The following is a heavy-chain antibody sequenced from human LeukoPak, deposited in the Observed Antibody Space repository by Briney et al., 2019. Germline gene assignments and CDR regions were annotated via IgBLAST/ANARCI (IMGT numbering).Heavy chain of an antibody. CDR2: IYYSGST. V-gene: IGHV4-59*01. J-gene: IGHJ5*02. Sequence: KPSETLSLTCTVSGGSISIYYWSWIRQPPGKGLEWIGYIYYSGSTNYNPSLQSRVTISVDTSKNQFSLKLSSVTAADTAVYYCARGFDWFDPWGQGTLVTVSS. CDR1: GGSISIYY. D-gene: IGHD3-10*01. CDR3: ARGFDWFDP.